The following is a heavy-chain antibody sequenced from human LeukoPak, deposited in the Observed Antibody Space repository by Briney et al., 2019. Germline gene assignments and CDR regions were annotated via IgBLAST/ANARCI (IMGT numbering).Heavy chain of an antibody. CDR1: GFTFSSYA. J-gene: IGHJ6*02. CDR2: ISYDGSNK. V-gene: IGHV3-30-3*01. D-gene: IGHD2-2*01. CDR3: ARLYCSSTSCLGIQRAHQIQPASYPYYYYGMDV. Sequence: GGSLRLSCAASGFTFSSYAMHWVRQAPGKGLEWVAVISYDGSNKYYADSVKGRFTISRDNSKNTLYLQMNSLRAEDTAVHYCARLYCSSTSCLGIQRAHQIQPASYPYYYYGMDVWGQGTTVTVSS.